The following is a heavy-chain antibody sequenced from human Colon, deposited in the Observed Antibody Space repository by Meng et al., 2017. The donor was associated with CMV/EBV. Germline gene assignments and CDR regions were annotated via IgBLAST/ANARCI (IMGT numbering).Heavy chain of an antibody. J-gene: IGHJ4*02. CDR2: ISSSGSPT. Sequence: GGPLRLSCAASGFTFSDYYMSWIRQAPGKGLEWVSYISSSGSPTYYADSVKGRFTISRDNAKNSLFLQMNSLRAEDTAVYYCAKSVSIAAAEWGQGTLVTVSS. D-gene: IGHD6-13*01. CDR3: AKSVSIAAAE. CDR1: GFTFSDYY. V-gene: IGHV3-11*01.